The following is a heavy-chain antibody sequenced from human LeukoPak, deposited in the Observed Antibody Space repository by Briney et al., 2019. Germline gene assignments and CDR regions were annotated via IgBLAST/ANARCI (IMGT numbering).Heavy chain of an antibody. CDR3: ARQYCSDDTCNLSYFDY. V-gene: IGHV5-51*01. D-gene: IGHD2-15*01. CDR2: IYPGDSDT. CDR1: GYIFTRHW. J-gene: IGHJ4*02. Sequence: GESLKISCKGSGYIFTRHWIGWVRQMPGKGLEWMGSIYPGDSDTRYSPSFQGQVTISADKSISTAFLQWSSLKASDTAMYYCARQYCSDDTCNLSYFDYWGQGTLVTVSS.